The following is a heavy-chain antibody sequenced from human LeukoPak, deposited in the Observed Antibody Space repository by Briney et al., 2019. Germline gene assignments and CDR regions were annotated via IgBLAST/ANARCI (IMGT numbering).Heavy chain of an antibody. D-gene: IGHD3-10*01. Sequence: GASVKVSCKASGYTFTGYYMHWVRQAPGQGLEWMGWINPNSGGTNYAQKFQGWVTMTRDTSISTAYMELSRLRSEDTAVYYCATVRLTLGELPLDAFDIWGQGTMVTVSS. J-gene: IGHJ3*02. V-gene: IGHV1-2*04. CDR1: GYTFTGYY. CDR2: INPNSGGT. CDR3: ATVRLTLGELPLDAFDI.